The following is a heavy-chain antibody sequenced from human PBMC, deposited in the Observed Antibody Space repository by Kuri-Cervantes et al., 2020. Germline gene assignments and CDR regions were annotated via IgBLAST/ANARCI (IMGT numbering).Heavy chain of an antibody. V-gene: IGHV3-74*01. D-gene: IGHD3-22*01. CDR3: AAGMIVVAKTPAP. CDR2: INPVGSGT. J-gene: IGHJ5*02. Sequence: GGSLRLSCAASGFTVSGHWMHWVRQAPGKWLVWVSRINPVGSGTNYADSVKGPFTISRDNAKSTLYLQMNSLRAEDTAVYYCAAGMIVVAKTPAPWGQGTLVTVSS. CDR1: GFTVSGHW.